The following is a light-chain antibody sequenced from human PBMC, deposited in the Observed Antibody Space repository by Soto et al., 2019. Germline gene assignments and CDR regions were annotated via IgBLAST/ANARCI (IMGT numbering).Light chain of an antibody. J-gene: IGKJ2*01. CDR3: QQYNNWHLYT. CDR2: GAS. V-gene: IGKV3-15*01. Sequence: EIVMTQSPVTLSVSPGERATLSCRASQSVSSNLAWYQQKPGQAPRLLIYGASTRATGIPARFSGSGSGTEFTLTISSLQSEDFAVYYCQQYNNWHLYTFGQGTKLEIK. CDR1: QSVSSN.